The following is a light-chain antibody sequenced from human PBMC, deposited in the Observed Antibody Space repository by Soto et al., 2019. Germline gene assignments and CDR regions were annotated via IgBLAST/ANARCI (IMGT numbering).Light chain of an antibody. CDR3: SSYAGSNNLV. Sequence: QSALTQPPSASGSPGQSVTISCTGPSSDVGGYNYVSWYQQHPGKAPKLMIYEVSKWPSGVPDRFSGSKSGNTASLTVSGLQAEDDADYYCSSYAGSNNLVFGGGTKLTVL. CDR1: SSDVGGYNY. J-gene: IGLJ2*01. CDR2: EVS. V-gene: IGLV2-8*01.